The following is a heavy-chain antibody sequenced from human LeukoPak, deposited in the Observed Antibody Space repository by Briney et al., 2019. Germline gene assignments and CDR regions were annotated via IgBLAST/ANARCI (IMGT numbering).Heavy chain of an antibody. V-gene: IGHV3-23*01. CDR1: GFTFSSYA. J-gene: IGHJ4*02. CDR3: AKDLTGELLFDY. Sequence: GGSLRLSCAASGFTFSSYAMSWVRQAPGKGLEWVSAISGSGGSTYYADSVKGRFTISRDNSKNTLYLRMNSLRAEDTAVYYCAKDLTGELLFDYWGQGTLVTVSS. D-gene: IGHD1-26*01. CDR2: ISGSGGST.